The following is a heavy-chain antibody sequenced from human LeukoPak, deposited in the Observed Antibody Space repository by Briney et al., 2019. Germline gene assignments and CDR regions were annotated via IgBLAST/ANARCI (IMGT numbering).Heavy chain of an antibody. CDR2: INPNSGGT. J-gene: IGHJ6*02. V-gene: IGHV1-2*06. CDR3: ARDLKVTTRYYYYGMDV. CDR1: GYTFTGYY. D-gene: IGHD4-17*01. Sequence: GASVKVSCKASGYTFTGYYMHWVRQAPGQGLEWMGRINPNSGGTSYAQKFQGRVTMTRDTSISTAYMELSRLRSDDTAVYYCARDLKVTTRYYYYGMDVWGQGTTVTVSS.